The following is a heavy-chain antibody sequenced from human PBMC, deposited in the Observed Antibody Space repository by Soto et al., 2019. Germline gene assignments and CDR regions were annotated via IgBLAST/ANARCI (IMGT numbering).Heavy chain of an antibody. CDR1: GFTFSSYA. Sequence: EVQLSGSGGGLVQPGGSLRLSCAASGFTFSSYAMSWVRQAPGKGLEWVSAISGSSTSTYYADSVKGRFTISRDNSKNTLDLQMNCLRAEATAVYYCAKDPSSGVAMEKYFDYWGQGTLVTVSS. CDR2: ISGSSTST. D-gene: IGHD7-27*01. J-gene: IGHJ4*02. V-gene: IGHV3-23*01. CDR3: AKDPSSGVAMEKYFDY.